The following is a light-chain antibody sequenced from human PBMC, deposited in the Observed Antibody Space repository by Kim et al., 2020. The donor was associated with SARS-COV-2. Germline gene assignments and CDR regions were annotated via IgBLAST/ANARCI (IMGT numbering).Light chain of an antibody. J-gene: IGKJ4*01. CDR2: FAS. V-gene: IGKV1-13*02. CDR1: QRINNA. Sequence: SASVGDRVTFSCRPSQRINNALAWYPLKPGKTPRLLIYFASTLEGGVPSRFSGSGSGTDFTLTISRLPPEDFATYFCQQFYTYPLTFGGGTKLEI. CDR3: QQFYTYPLT.